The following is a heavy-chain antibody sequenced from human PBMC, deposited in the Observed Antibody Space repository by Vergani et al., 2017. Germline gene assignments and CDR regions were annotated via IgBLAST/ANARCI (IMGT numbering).Heavy chain of an antibody. CDR3: AREYYGSGSYPLVRYFDY. CDR2: IIPILGIA. Sequence: QVQLVQSGAEVKKPGSSVKVSCKASGGTFSSYTISWVRQAPGQGLEWMGRIIPILGIANYAQKFQGRVTITADKSTSTAYMELSSLRSEDTAVYYCAREYYGSGSYPLVRYFDYWGQGTLVTVSS. CDR1: GGTFSSYT. D-gene: IGHD3-10*01. V-gene: IGHV1-69*02. J-gene: IGHJ4*02.